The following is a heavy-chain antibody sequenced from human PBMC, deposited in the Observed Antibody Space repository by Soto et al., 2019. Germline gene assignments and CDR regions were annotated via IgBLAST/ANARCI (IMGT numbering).Heavy chain of an antibody. CDR3: ARVRGGGPFDD. D-gene: IGHD1-26*01. CDR1: GGSISSGGYC. CDR2: IYYSGST. J-gene: IGHJ4*02. V-gene: IGHV4-31*03. Sequence: PSETLSLTCTVSGGSISSGGYCWSWIRQHPGKGLEWIGYIYYSGSTYYNPSLKSRVTISVDTSKNQFSLKLSSVAAADTAVYYCARVRGGGPFDDWRQGTLVTVSS.